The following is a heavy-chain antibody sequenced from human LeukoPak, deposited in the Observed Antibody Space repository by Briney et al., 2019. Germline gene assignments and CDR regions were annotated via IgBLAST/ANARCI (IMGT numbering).Heavy chain of an antibody. J-gene: IGHJ2*01. Sequence: PSETLSLTCTVSGGSISNSDYSWGWIRQPPGKGLEWIGSIYYSGSTYYNPSLKSRVTISVDTSKNQFSLKLSSVTAADTAVYYCARNSCPSGSCYDNRRYFDYWGRGTLVTVPS. V-gene: IGHV4-39*07. CDR3: ARNSCPSGSCYDNRRYFDY. CDR1: GGSISNSDYS. D-gene: IGHD2-15*01. CDR2: IYYSGST.